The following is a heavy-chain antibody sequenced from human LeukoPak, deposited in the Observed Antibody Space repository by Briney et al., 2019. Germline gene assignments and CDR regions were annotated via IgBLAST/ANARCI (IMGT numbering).Heavy chain of an antibody. D-gene: IGHD4-23*01. Sequence: PSETLSLTCAVSGGSISSDNWWSWVRQPPGKGLEWIGDMYHSGSTKYNPSLKSRVTISVDKSKNQFSLKLSSVTAADTAVYYCARAHGGDQVPGILDYWGQGTLVTVSS. V-gene: IGHV4-4*02. J-gene: IGHJ4*02. CDR3: ARAHGGDQVPGILDY. CDR2: MYHSGST. CDR1: GGSISSDNW.